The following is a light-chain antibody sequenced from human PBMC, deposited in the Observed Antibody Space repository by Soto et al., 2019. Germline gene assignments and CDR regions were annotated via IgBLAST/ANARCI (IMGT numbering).Light chain of an antibody. CDR1: QSVSGN. J-gene: IGKJ4*01. CDR2: GAS. CDR3: QQYNNWPPLT. Sequence: EIEMTQSPATLSVSPGERATLSCRASQSVSGNLAWYQQKPGQAPRLLVYGASTRATAIPARFSGSGSGTEFTLTISSLQSEDFAVYYCQQYNNWPPLTFGGGTKVEIK. V-gene: IGKV3-15*01.